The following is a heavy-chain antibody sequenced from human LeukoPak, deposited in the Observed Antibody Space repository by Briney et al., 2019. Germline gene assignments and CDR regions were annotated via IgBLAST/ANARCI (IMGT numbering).Heavy chain of an antibody. Sequence: PGGSPRLSCAASGFTFSSYAMSWVRQAPGKGLEWVSAISGSGGSTYYADSVKGRFTISRDNSKNTLYLQMNSLRAEDTAVYYCATHLEWLSFGGYYMDVWGKGTTVTVSS. V-gene: IGHV3-23*01. CDR1: GFTFSSYA. D-gene: IGHD3-3*01. CDR2: ISGSGGST. CDR3: ATHLEWLSFGGYYMDV. J-gene: IGHJ6*03.